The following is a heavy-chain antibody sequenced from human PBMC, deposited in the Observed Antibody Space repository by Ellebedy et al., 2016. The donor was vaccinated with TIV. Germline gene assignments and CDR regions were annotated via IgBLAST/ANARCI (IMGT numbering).Heavy chain of an antibody. J-gene: IGHJ4*02. CDR1: GFTFSDYY. V-gene: IGHV3-11*06. Sequence: GESLKISXAASGFTFSDYYMSWIRQAPGKGLEWVSYISSSSSYTNYADSVKGRFTISRDNAKNSLYLQMNSLRAEDTAVYYCARGAPVGLTPLGYWGQGTLVTVSS. CDR2: ISSSSSYT. D-gene: IGHD3-9*01. CDR3: ARGAPVGLTPLGY.